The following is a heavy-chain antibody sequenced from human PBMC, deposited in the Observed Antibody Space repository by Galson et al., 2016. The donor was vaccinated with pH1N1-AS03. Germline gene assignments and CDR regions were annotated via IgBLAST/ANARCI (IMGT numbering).Heavy chain of an antibody. CDR2: LNTDVSST. CDR3: ARFTDFYGSGGYSKLHAFGI. V-gene: IGHV3-74*01. Sequence: SLRLSCAASGFNLNKHPMGWVRQAPGKGLVWVSLLNTDVSSTTYADSVKGRFTISRDNAKNTLYLQMNSLRAEDTAVYFCARFTDFYGSGGYSKLHAFGIWGQGTMVSVSS. CDR1: GFNLNKHP. J-gene: IGHJ3*02. D-gene: IGHD3-22*01.